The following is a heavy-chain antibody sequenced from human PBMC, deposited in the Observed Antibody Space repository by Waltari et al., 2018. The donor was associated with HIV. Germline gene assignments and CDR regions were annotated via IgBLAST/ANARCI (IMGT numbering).Heavy chain of an antibody. D-gene: IGHD6-19*01. CDR2: IYSNGVR. CDR3: VALRTVTGTIDK. J-gene: IGHJ4*02. CDR1: TGYITQSYY. V-gene: IGHV4-39*01. Sequence: QLPLQESGPALVKPSETLSLTCTVSTGYITQSYYWGWVRQFPGTGLEWIGSIYSNGVRHYAPSLKSRVALSVDMSKNQFSLTLTAVTAADTSRYFCVALRTVTGTIDKWGQGTLVTVS.